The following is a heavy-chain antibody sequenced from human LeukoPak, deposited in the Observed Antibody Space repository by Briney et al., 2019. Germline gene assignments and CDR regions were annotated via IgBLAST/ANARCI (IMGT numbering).Heavy chain of an antibody. J-gene: IGHJ4*02. CDR3: ARAVTVTTYDY. Sequence: SETLSLNCAVYGGSFSGYYWSWIRQPPGKGLEWIGEINHSGSTNYNPSLKSRVTISVDTSKNQLSLKLSSVTAADTAVYYCARAVTVTTYDYWGQGTLVTVSS. V-gene: IGHV4-34*01. D-gene: IGHD4-17*01. CDR2: INHSGST. CDR1: GGSFSGYY.